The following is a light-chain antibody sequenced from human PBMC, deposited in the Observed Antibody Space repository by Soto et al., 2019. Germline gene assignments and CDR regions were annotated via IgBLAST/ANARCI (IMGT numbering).Light chain of an antibody. CDR3: SLYSTSVV. CDR1: SSDVGDYNF. V-gene: IGLV2-14*01. J-gene: IGLJ2*01. CDR2: EVS. Sequence: QSVLTQSASVSGSPGQSITISCTGTSSDVGDYNFVSWYQQQPGKASKLIIYEVSNRPSGVSTRFSGSKSGNTASLTISGLQAEDEADYYCSLYSTSVVFGGGTKLTVL.